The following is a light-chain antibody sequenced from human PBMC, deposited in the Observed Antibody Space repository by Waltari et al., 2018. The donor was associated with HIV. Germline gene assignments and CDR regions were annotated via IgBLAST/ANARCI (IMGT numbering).Light chain of an antibody. Sequence: ALTPPPSVSEAPGPRVTISRTGSSSNIGAAYHLHCYQQLPGTAPKLLIYLNNRRPPGVPDRYSGSKSGTSASLAITGLQADDEADYYCQSYDSTFPNWGLFGGGTKLTVL. CDR2: LNN. V-gene: IGLV1-40*01. J-gene: IGLJ2*01. CDR1: SSNIGAAYH. CDR3: QSYDSTFPNWGL.